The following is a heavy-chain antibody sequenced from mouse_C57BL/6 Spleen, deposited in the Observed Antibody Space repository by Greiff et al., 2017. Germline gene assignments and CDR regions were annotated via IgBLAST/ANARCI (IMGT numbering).Heavy chain of an antibody. CDR3: AREAYGNLDY. D-gene: IGHD2-1*01. Sequence: VKLQESGPELVKPGASVKISCKASGYAFSSSWMNWVKQRPGKGLEWIGRIYPGDGDTNYNGKFKGKATLTADKSSSTAYMQLSSLTSEDSAVYFCAREAYGNLDYWGKGTTLTVSS. CDR2: IYPGDGDT. J-gene: IGHJ2*01. V-gene: IGHV1-82*01. CDR1: GYAFSSSW.